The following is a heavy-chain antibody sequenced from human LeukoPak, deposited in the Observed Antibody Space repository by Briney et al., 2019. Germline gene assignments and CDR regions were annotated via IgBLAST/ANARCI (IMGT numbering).Heavy chain of an antibody. D-gene: IGHD1-26*01. Sequence: PGGSLRLSCAASGFTFSSYAMSWVRQAPGKGLEWVSAISGSGGSTYCADSVKGRFTISRDNSRNTLYLRMNSLRAEDTAVYYCAKVPAPYSGSYLVNFDYWGQGTLVTVSS. V-gene: IGHV3-23*01. CDR3: AKVPAPYSGSYLVNFDY. CDR1: GFTFSSYA. CDR2: ISGSGGST. J-gene: IGHJ4*02.